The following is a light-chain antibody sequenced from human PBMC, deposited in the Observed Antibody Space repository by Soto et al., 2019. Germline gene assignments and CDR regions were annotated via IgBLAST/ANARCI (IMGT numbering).Light chain of an antibody. CDR3: SAYTSSSTLV. J-gene: IGLJ3*02. Sequence: QSVLTQPASVSGSPGQSITISCTGTSSDVGGYNYVSWYQQHPGKAPKLMIYEVSNRTSGVSNRFSGSKSGNTASLTISGLQAEDEADYYCSAYTSSSTLVFGGGTKLTV. V-gene: IGLV2-14*01. CDR1: SSDVGGYNY. CDR2: EVS.